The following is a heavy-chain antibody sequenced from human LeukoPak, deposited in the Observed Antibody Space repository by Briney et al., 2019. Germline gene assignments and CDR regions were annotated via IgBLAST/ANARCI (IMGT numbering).Heavy chain of an antibody. CDR2: IYLDDLDT. D-gene: IGHD2-2*01. CDR1: GYSFATYW. CDR3: ARRHSYCTSSSCYLYLDN. V-gene: IGHV5-51*01. Sequence: GESLKISCNGSGYSFATYWIGWVRQMPGKGLEWMGDIYLDDLDTRYSPYFHGKVTISAETSTSSAYLQWSGLQAWDTAIYFCARRHSYCTSSSCYLYLDNWGEGSLVTVSS. J-gene: IGHJ4*02.